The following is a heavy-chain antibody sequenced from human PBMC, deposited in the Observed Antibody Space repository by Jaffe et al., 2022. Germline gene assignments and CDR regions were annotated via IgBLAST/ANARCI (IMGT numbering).Heavy chain of an antibody. J-gene: IGHJ6*03. V-gene: IGHV3-23*01. CDR3: AKEPIPGSGYYYYYMDV. CDR1: GFTFSSYA. CDR2: ISGSGGST. D-gene: IGHD1-1*01. Sequence: EVQLLESGGGLVQPGGSLRLSCAASGFTFSSYAMSWVRQAPGKGLEWVSAISGSGGSTYYADSVKGRFTISRDNSKNTLYLQMNSLRAEDTAVYYCAKEPIPGSGYYYYYMDVWGKGTTVTVSS.